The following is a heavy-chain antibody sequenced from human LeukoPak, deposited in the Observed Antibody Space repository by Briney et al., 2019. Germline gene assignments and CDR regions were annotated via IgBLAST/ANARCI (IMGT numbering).Heavy chain of an antibody. CDR1: GFIFSSYP. J-gene: IGHJ4*02. Sequence: PGGSPRLSCAASGFIFSSYPISWVRQAPGKGLEWVSTISAGGGSTYYADSVKGRFTFPTDNSKNTLYLQMNSLKAEDTAVYYCAKGLAVATSYFDCWGQGTLVTVSS. V-gene: IGHV3-23*01. CDR2: ISAGGGST. D-gene: IGHD6-19*01. CDR3: AKGLAVATSYFDC.